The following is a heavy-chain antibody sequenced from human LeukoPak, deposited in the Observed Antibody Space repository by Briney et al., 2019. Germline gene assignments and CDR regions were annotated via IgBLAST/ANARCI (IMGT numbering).Heavy chain of an antibody. V-gene: IGHV4-31*03. J-gene: IGHJ4*02. CDR1: GGSISSGGYY. Sequence: SETLSLTCTVSGGSISSGGYYWSWIRQHPGKGLEWIGYIYYSGSTYYNPSLKSRVTISVDTSKNQFSLKLSSVTAADTAVYYCARRRGELCYFDYWGQGTLVTVSS. CDR3: ARRRGELCYFDY. CDR2: IYYSGST. D-gene: IGHD3-16*01.